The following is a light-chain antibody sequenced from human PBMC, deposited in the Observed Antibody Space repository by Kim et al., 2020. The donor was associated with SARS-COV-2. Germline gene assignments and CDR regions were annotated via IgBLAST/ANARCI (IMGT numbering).Light chain of an antibody. CDR2: DAS. CDR3: QQYHGYSWT. V-gene: IGKV1-5*01. Sequence: DIQMTQSPSTLSASIGDRVTITCRASQSISIWLAWYQQKPGKTPKLLIYDASTLQGGVPSRSSGGGSGTEFTLTISSLQPDDFATYYCQQYHGYSWTFGQGTKVDIK. CDR1: QSISIW. J-gene: IGKJ1*01.